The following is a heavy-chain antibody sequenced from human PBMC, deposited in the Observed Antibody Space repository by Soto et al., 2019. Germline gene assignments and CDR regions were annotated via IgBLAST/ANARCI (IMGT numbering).Heavy chain of an antibody. V-gene: IGHV1-3*01. J-gene: IGHJ6*03. CDR1: GYTFTSYA. CDR3: ARDKQRAFGVVTPYYYYMDV. Sequence: ASVKVSCKASGYTFTSYAMHWVRQAPGQRLEWMGWINAGNGNTKYSQKFQGRVTITRDTSASTAYMELSSLRSEDTAVYYCARDKQRAFGVVTPYYYYMDVWGKGTTVTVSS. D-gene: IGHD3-3*01. CDR2: INAGNGNT.